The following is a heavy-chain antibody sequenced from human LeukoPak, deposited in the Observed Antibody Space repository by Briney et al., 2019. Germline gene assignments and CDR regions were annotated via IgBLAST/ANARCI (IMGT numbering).Heavy chain of an antibody. CDR2: IYYSGST. D-gene: IGHD6-13*01. V-gene: IGHV4-59*01. CDR1: GGSISSYY. Sequence: SVTLSLTCTVSGGSISSYYWNWIRQPPGKGLEWIGYIYYSGSTNYNPSLKSRVTISVDTSKNQFSLKLSSVTAADTAVYYCARGRLAAAATYYFDYWGQGTLVTVSS. J-gene: IGHJ4*02. CDR3: ARGRLAAAATYYFDY.